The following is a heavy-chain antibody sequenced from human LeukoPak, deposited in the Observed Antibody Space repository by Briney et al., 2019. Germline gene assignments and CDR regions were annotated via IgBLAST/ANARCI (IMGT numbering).Heavy chain of an antibody. Sequence: GRSLRLSCAASGFTFDDYAMHWVRQAPGKGLEWVSGISWNSGSIGYADSVKGRFTISRDNAKNTLYLQMNSLRAEDTAVYYCARDRKGVAADYWGQGTLVTVSS. CDR3: ARDRKGVAADY. D-gene: IGHD6-19*01. CDR2: ISWNSGSI. V-gene: IGHV3-9*01. CDR1: GFTFDDYA. J-gene: IGHJ4*02.